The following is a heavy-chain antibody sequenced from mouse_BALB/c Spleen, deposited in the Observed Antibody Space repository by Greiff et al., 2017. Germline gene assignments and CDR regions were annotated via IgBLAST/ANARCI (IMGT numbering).Heavy chain of an antibody. CDR3: ARNEYYAMDY. CDR1: GFNIKDTY. CDR2: IDPANGNT. V-gene: IGHV14-3*02. J-gene: IGHJ4*01. Sequence: EVTLQESGAELVKPGASVQLSCTASGFNIKDTYMHWVKQRPEQGLEWIGRIDPANGNTKYDPKFQGKATITADTSSNTAYLQLSSLTSEDTAVYYCARNEYYAMDYWGQGTSVTVSS.